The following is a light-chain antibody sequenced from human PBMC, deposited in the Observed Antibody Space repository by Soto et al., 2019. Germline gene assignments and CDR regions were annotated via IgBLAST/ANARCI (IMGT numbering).Light chain of an antibody. V-gene: IGLV2-11*01. CDR1: SSDVGTYNY. CDR3: CSHAGTYNVL. J-gene: IGLJ2*01. CDR2: TVN. Sequence: QSALTQPRSVSGSPGQSVTISCTGTSSDVGTYNYVSWYQQHPGKAPKLMIYTVNKRPSGVPDRFSGSKSGNTASLTISGLQAEDEADYFCCSHAGTYNVLFGGGTKLTVL.